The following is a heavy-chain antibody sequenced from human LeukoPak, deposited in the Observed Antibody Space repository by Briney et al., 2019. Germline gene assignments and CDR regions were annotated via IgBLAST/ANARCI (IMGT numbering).Heavy chain of an antibody. CDR1: GYTFTSYY. CDR3: ARTQWGYGDSPWFDY. D-gene: IGHD4-17*01. Sequence: ASVKVSCKASGYTFTSYYMHWVRQAPGQGLEWMGWMNPNSGNTGYAQKFQGRVTMTRNTPISTAYMELSSLRSEDTAVYYCARTQWGYGDSPWFDYWGQGTLVTVSS. V-gene: IGHV1-8*02. CDR2: MNPNSGNT. J-gene: IGHJ4*02.